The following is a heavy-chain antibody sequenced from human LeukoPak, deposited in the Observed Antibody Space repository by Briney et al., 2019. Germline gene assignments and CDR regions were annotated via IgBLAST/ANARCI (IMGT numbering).Heavy chain of an antibody. D-gene: IGHD3-3*01. V-gene: IGHV3-21*01. Sequence: NTGGSLRLSCAASGFTFSSYSMNWVRQAPGEGLEWVSSISSSSSYIYYADSVKGRFTISRDNAKNSLYLQMNSLRAEDTAVYYCARDSIITIFGVVSRLDYWGQGTLVTVSS. CDR2: ISSSSSYI. J-gene: IGHJ4*02. CDR3: ARDSIITIFGVVSRLDY. CDR1: GFTFSSYS.